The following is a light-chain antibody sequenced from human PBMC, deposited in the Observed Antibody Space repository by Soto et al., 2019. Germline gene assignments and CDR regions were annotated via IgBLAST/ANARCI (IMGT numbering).Light chain of an antibody. Sequence: EIVMTQSPATLSVSPGERATLSCRASQSVSTYLAWYQQKPGQAPRLLIYGASTRATGIPARFSGSGSGTEFTLTISSLQSEDFAVYYCHQYTNWPPWTFGQGTKVEI. CDR3: HQYTNWPPWT. CDR2: GAS. J-gene: IGKJ1*01. V-gene: IGKV3-15*01. CDR1: QSVSTY.